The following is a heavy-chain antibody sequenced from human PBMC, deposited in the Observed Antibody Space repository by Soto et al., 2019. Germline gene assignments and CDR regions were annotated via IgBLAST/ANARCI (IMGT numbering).Heavy chain of an antibody. Sequence: ASVKVSCKASGYTLTSYYLHWVRQAPGQGPEWMGIINPSGGITNDAQKFQDRVTMTSDTSTSTVYMELSSLRSEDTAVYYCAREISTTRYYYYYGMDVWGQGTTVTVSS. D-gene: IGHD2-2*01. J-gene: IGHJ6*02. CDR3: AREISTTRYYYYYGMDV. V-gene: IGHV1-46*01. CDR2: INPSGGIT. CDR1: GYTLTSYY.